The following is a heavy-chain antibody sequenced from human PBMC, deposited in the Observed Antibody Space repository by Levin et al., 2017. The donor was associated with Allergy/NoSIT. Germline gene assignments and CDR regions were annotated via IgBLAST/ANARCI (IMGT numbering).Heavy chain of an antibody. CDR3: ARELIGGITIFGVARRSDYGMDV. V-gene: IGHV3-21*01. Sequence: GGSLRLSCAASGFTFSSYSMNWVRQAPGKGLEWVSSISSSSSYIYYADSVKGRFTISRDNAKNSLYLQMNSLRAEDTAVYYCARELIGGITIFGVARRSDYGMDVWGQGTTVTVSS. CDR2: ISSSSSYI. CDR1: GFTFSSYS. D-gene: IGHD3-3*01. J-gene: IGHJ6*02.